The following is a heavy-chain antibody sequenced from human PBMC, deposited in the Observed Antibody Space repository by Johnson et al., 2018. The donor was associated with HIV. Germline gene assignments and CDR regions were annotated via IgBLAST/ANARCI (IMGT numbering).Heavy chain of an antibody. V-gene: IGHV3-9*01. CDR1: GFTFDDYA. CDR3: ARDSSNSFRFEMYAFDI. Sequence: VQLVESGGGLVQPGRSLRLSCAASGFTFDDYAMHWVRQAPGKGLEWVSGISWNSGSIGSADSVKGRLTISRDNAKNTLYLQMNSLRPEDTAVYYCARDSSNSFRFEMYAFDIWGQGTMVTVSS. D-gene: IGHD6-6*01. CDR2: ISWNSGSI. J-gene: IGHJ3*02.